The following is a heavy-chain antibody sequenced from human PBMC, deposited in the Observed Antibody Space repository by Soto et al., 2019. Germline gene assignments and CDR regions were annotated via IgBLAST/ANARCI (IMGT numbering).Heavy chain of an antibody. V-gene: IGHV1-18*01. J-gene: IGHJ6*02. CDR2: ISAYNGNT. CDR1: GYTFTSYG. Sequence: QVQLVQSGAEVKKPGASVKVSCKASGYTFTSYGISWVRQAPGQGLEWMGWISAYNGNTNYAQKLQGRVTMTTDTATSTAYMELRSLRSDDTAVYYCARVRQASTYKKKNLGMDVWGQGTTVTVSS. D-gene: IGHD2-2*01. CDR3: ARVRQASTYKKKNLGMDV.